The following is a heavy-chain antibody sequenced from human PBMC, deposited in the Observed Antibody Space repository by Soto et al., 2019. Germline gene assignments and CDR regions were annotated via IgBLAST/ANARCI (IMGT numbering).Heavy chain of an antibody. CDR2: INPSGGST. Sequence: GASVKVSCKASGYTFTGYYMHWVRQAPGQGLEWMGIINPSGGSTSYAQKFQGRVTMTRDSSTSTVYMELSSLRSDDTAVYYCARDFFATVTSLDYWGQGTLVTVSS. J-gene: IGHJ4*02. CDR3: ARDFFATVTSLDY. D-gene: IGHD4-17*01. CDR1: GYTFTGYY. V-gene: IGHV1-46*01.